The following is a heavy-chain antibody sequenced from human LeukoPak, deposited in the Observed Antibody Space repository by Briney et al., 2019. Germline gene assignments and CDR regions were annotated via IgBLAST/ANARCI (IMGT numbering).Heavy chain of an antibody. D-gene: IGHD2-15*01. Sequence: GASVKVSCKASGYTFTSYDINWVRQATGQGLEWMGWMNPNSGNTGYAQKFQGRVTMTRNTSISTAYMELSSLRSEDTAVYYCARGPILCSGGSCSGYYYYGMDVWGQGTTVTVSS. CDR2: MNPNSGNT. CDR1: GYTFTSYD. V-gene: IGHV1-8*01. J-gene: IGHJ6*02. CDR3: ARGPILCSGGSCSGYYYYGMDV.